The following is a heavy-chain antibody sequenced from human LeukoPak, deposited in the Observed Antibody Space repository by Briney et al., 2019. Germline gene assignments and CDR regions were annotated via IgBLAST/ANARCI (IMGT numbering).Heavy chain of an antibody. CDR2: ISYDGSNK. Sequence: PGRSLRLSCAASGFTFSSYGMHWVRQAPGKGLEWVAVISYDGSNKYYADSVKGRFTISRDNSKNTLYLQMNSLRAEDTAVYYCAKEKEYSSGWQLEYLGSPSYFDYWGQGTLVTVSS. J-gene: IGHJ4*02. CDR3: AKEKEYSSGWQLEYLGSPSYFDY. V-gene: IGHV3-30*18. D-gene: IGHD6-19*01. CDR1: GFTFSSYG.